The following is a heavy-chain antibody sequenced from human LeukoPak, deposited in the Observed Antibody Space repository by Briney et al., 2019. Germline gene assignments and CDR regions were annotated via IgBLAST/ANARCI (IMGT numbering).Heavy chain of an antibody. V-gene: IGHV3-11*01. CDR1: GFTFSDYY. Sequence: TGGSLRLSCPASGFTFSDYYMSWIRQAPGKGLEWVSYISNSGTIINYADSVKGRFTISRDNAKNSVHLQMNSLRAEDTAVYYCARETLGVAAFDIWGQGTMVTVSS. D-gene: IGHD3-16*01. J-gene: IGHJ3*02. CDR3: ARETLGVAAFDI. CDR2: ISNSGTII.